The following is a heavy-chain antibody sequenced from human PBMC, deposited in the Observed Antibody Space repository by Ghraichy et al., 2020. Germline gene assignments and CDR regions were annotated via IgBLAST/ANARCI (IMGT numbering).Heavy chain of an antibody. CDR2: TRNKANSYTT. CDR3: ARDHPSRFGELSGGMDV. J-gene: IGHJ6*02. Sequence: GGSLRLSCAASGFTFSDHYMDWVRQAPGKGLEWVGRTRNKANSYTTEYAASVKGRFTISRDDSKNSLYLQMNSLKTEDTAVYYCARDHPSRFGELSGGMDVWGQGTTVTGSS. D-gene: IGHD3-10*02. V-gene: IGHV3-72*01. CDR1: GFTFSDHY.